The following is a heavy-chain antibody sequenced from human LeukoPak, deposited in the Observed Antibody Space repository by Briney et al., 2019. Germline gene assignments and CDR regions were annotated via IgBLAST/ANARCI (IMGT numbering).Heavy chain of an antibody. CDR2: ISPSGGGT. V-gene: IGHV1-46*01. CDR3: AREGYYVDIVATTTLDY. CDR1: GYTFSSYY. D-gene: IGHD5-12*01. Sequence: GASVKVSCKASGYTFSSYYMHWVRQAPGQGLEWMGIISPSGGGTTYAQRFQDRVTMTRDMSTSTVYMELSSLRSDDTAVYYCAREGYYVDIVATTTLDYWGQGTLVTVSS. J-gene: IGHJ4*02.